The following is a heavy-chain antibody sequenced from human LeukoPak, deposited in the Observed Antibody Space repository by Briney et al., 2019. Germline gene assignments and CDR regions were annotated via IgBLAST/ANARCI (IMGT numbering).Heavy chain of an antibody. J-gene: IGHJ4*02. V-gene: IGHV4-38-2*02. CDR3: ARVTGYVMEDYFDY. CDR2: IYHSGST. Sequence: SETLSLTCTVSGYSISSGYYWGWIRQPPGKGLEWIGSIYHSGSTYYNPSLKSRVTISVDTSKNQFSLRLSSVTAADTAVYYCARVTGYVMEDYFDYWGQGTLVTVSS. CDR1: GYSISSGYY. D-gene: IGHD6-13*01.